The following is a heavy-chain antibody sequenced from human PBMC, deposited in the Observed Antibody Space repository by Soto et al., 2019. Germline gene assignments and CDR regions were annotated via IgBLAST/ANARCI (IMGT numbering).Heavy chain of an antibody. J-gene: IGHJ6*02. V-gene: IGHV1-69*12. CDR1: GGTFSNYA. CDR2: IVPIFGTT. CDR3: ARVAAVAGIYNCPGLDG. D-gene: IGHD6-19*01. Sequence: QVQLVQSGAEVKKPGSSVKVSCKVSGGTFSNYAIDWVRLAPGHGLEWMGGIVPIFGTTYYTQKFQGRATILEDDSTNTAYLEMSSLRSEDTAIYYCARVAAVAGIYNCPGLDGWGQGTAVTVSS.